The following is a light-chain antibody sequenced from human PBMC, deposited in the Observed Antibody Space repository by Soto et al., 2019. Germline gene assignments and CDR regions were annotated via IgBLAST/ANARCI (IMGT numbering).Light chain of an antibody. CDR3: AAWDGSLNNVL. J-gene: IGLJ2*01. CDR1: GSSIGTNT. CDR2: GDN. Sequence: QSVLTQPPSASGTPGQRVTISCSGSGSSIGTNTVNWYRQLPGTAPKLLIYGDNQRPSGVPDRFSGSQSGTSASLAISGLPSEDEAEYYCAAWDGSLNNVLFGGGTKLTVL. V-gene: IGLV1-44*01.